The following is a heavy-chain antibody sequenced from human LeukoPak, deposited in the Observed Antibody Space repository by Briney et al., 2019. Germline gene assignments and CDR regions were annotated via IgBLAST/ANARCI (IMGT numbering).Heavy chain of an antibody. V-gene: IGHV1-69*13. CDR1: GGTFSSYA. CDR2: IIPIFGTA. CDR3: ARALGYSSSWYGYYYYMDV. J-gene: IGHJ6*03. Sequence: GASVKVSCKASGGTFSSYAISWVRQAPGQGLEWMGGIIPIFGTANYAQKFQGRVTITADGSTSTAYMELSSLRSEDTAVYYCARALGYSSSWYGYYYYMDVWGKGTTVTISS. D-gene: IGHD6-13*01.